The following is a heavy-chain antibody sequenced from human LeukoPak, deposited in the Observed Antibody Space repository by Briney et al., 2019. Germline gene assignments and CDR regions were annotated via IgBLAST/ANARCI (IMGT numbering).Heavy chain of an antibody. CDR2: INPNSGGT. D-gene: IGHD6-13*01. V-gene: IGHV1-2*02. J-gene: IGHJ6*03. Sequence: ASVKVSCKASGYTFTGYYMHWVRQAPGQGLEWMGWINPNSGGTNYAQKFQGRVTMTRDTSISTAYMELSRLRSDDTAVYYCARDVYSSSPYYYYYYMDVWGKGTTVTISS. CDR3: ARDVYSSSPYYYYYYMDV. CDR1: GYTFTGYY.